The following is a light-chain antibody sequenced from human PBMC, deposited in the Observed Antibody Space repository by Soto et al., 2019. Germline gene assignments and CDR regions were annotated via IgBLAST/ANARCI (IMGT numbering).Light chain of an antibody. J-gene: IGKJ1*01. Sequence: ERVMTQSPATLSVSPGGRATLSCRASQSISSNLAWYQQRPGQAPRLLIYGASTRATGIPARFGGSGSGTEFTLTITSLQSEDFGVYYCQHYFDWPPWTFGQGTKVDIK. CDR1: QSISSN. V-gene: IGKV3-15*01. CDR3: QHYFDWPPWT. CDR2: GAS.